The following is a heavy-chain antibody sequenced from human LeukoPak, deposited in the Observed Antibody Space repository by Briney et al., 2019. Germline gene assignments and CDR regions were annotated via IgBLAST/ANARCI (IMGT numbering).Heavy chain of an antibody. J-gene: IGHJ6*03. CDR3: ARARGYMDV. CDR1: GFTFSSYW. V-gene: IGHV3-74*01. CDR2: ISSDGSIT. D-gene: IGHD5-12*01. Sequence: PGGSLRLSCAASGFTFSSYWMHWVRQAPGQGLVWVSRISSDGSITDYADSVKGRFTIPRDNAKNTLYLQMNSLRAEDTAVYYCARARGYMDVWGKGTTVIVFS.